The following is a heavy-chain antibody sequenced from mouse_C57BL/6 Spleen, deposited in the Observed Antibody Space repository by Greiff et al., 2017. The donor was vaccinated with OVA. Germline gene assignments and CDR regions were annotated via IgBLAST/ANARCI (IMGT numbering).Heavy chain of an antibody. Sequence: EVKLVESGGGLVQPGGSLSLSCAASGFTFTDYYMSWVRQPPGKALEWLGFIRNKANGYTTEYSASVKGRFTISRDNSQSILYLQMNALRAEDSATYYCASFSSYYFDYWGQGTTLTVSS. CDR1: GFTFTDYY. CDR2: IRNKANGYTT. V-gene: IGHV7-3*01. J-gene: IGHJ2*01. CDR3: ASFSSYYFDY. D-gene: IGHD1-1*01.